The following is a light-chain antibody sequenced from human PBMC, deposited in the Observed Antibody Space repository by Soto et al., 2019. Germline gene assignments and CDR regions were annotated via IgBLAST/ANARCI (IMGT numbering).Light chain of an antibody. V-gene: IGKV3-11*01. CDR3: QQRSNWPPWT. Sequence: EIVLTQSPATLSLSPGERATLSCRASQSVSSYLAWYQQKPGQAPRLLLYDASNRATGIPPRLSGSGSGTDFTLTTSSLGPADFSVYYCQQRSNWPPWTFGQGTKVEIK. CDR2: DAS. CDR1: QSVSSY. J-gene: IGKJ1*01.